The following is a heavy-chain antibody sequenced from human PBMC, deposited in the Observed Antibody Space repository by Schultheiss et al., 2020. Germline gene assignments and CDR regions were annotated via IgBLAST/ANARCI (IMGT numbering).Heavy chain of an antibody. CDR1: SGSFTDYY. D-gene: IGHD3-3*01. J-gene: IGHJ5*02. CDR3: ARHVDDFWSGYYHNWFDP. Sequence: SETLSLTCAVYSGSFTDYYWSWIRQPPGKGLEWIGSIYYSGSTNYNPSLKSRVTISVDTSNDRLSLKLSTVTAADTAVYYCARHVDDFWSGYYHNWFDPWGQGTLVTVSS. CDR2: IYYSGST. V-gene: IGHV4-34*01.